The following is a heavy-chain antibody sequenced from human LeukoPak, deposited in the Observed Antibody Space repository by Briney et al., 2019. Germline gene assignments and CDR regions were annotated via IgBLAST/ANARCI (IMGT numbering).Heavy chain of an antibody. J-gene: IGHJ5*02. V-gene: IGHV3-74*01. CDR1: GFTFSIYW. CDR2: INSDGITT. Sequence: SGGSLGLSCAASGFTFSIYWMHWVRQAPGKGLVWVSRINSDGITTHYADSVKGRFTISRDNAKNTLYLQMNSLRAEDTAVYCARNFDYDDHLWGQGTLVTVSS. CDR3: ARNFDYDDHL. D-gene: IGHD4-17*01.